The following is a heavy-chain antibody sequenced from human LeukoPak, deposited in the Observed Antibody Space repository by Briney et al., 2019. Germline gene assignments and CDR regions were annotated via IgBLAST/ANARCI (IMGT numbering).Heavy chain of an antibody. CDR3: ARCNDYGDYNFVLDYYYYGMDV. J-gene: IGHJ6*02. D-gene: IGHD4-17*01. CDR2: INPNSGGT. V-gene: IGHV1-2*02. CDR1: GYTFTGYY. Sequence: ASVKVSCKASGYTFTGYYIHWVRQAPGQGLEWMGWINPNSGGTNYAQKFQGRVTMTRDTSISTAYMELSRLRSDDTAVYYCARCNDYGDYNFVLDYYYYGMDVWGQGTTVTVSS.